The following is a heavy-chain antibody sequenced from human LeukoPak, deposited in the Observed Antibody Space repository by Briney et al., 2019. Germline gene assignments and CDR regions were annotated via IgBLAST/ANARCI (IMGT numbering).Heavy chain of an antibody. J-gene: IGHJ3*02. D-gene: IGHD3-10*01. CDR1: GFTFSSYA. CDR2: ISGSGGST. CDR3: AKDRDYYGSGSHDAFDI. Sequence: GGSLRLSCAASGFTFSSYAMSWVRQAPGKGLEWVSAISGSGGSTYYADSVKGRFTISRDNSKNTLYLQMNSLRAEDTAVYYCAKDRDYYGSGSHDAFDIWGQGTMVTVSS. V-gene: IGHV3-23*01.